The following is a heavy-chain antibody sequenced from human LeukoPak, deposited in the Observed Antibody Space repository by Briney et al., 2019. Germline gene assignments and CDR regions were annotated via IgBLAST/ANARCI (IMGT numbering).Heavy chain of an antibody. CDR2: ISYDERNK. Sequence: PGGSLRLSCAASGYTFNSYDMHWVREAPGKGLEWLAVISYDERNKYYADSVKGRFTISRDNSKNTLYLQMNSLRAEDTAVYYCARDKVAARVFDYWGQGTLVTVSS. CDR3: ARDKVAARVFDY. CDR1: GYTFNSYD. J-gene: IGHJ4*02. D-gene: IGHD6-6*01. V-gene: IGHV3-30*03.